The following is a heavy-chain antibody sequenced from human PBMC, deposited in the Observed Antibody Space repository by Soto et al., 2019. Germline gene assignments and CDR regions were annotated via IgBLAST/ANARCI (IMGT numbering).Heavy chain of an antibody. J-gene: IGHJ4*02. CDR1: GDSISSSEW. CDR3: ARGGITAVRNYYFDH. D-gene: IGHD1-20*01. Sequence: QVQLQESGPGLVKPSGTLSLNCKVSGDSISSSEWWSWVRQPPGKGLEWIAEIHHSGPTNYNPSLQSRVTITVDKSKNQLSLRLSTVTAADTAVYYCARGGITAVRNYYFDHWGQGTLVPVSS. CDR2: IHHSGPT. V-gene: IGHV4-4*02.